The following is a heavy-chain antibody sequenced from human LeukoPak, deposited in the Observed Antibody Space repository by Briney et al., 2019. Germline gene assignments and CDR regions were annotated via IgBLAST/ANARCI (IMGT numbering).Heavy chain of an antibody. CDR2: ILYDGSNK. Sequence: GGSLRLSCAASGFTFNTYGMHWVRQAPGKGLEWVAFILYDGSNKYYAESVKGRFTISRDNSKNTLYLQMNSLRAEDTAVYYCAKTVRLSGSYSGYFDYWGQGTLVTVSS. CDR3: AKTVRLSGSYSGYFDY. V-gene: IGHV3-30*02. J-gene: IGHJ4*02. D-gene: IGHD1-26*01. CDR1: GFTFNTYG.